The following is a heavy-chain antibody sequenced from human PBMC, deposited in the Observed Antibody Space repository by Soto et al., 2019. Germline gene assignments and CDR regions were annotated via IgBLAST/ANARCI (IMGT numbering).Heavy chain of an antibody. V-gene: IGHV1-69*01. Sequence: QVQLVQSGAEVKKPGSSVKVSCKASGVTFSSYAISWVRQAPGQGLEWMGGIIPIFGTANYAQKFQGRVTITADESTSTASMELSSLRSEDTAVYYCASGSFQVGYSSSWPCFDYWGQGTLVTVSS. D-gene: IGHD6-13*01. CDR3: ASGSFQVGYSSSWPCFDY. CDR1: GVTFSSYA. CDR2: IIPIFGTA. J-gene: IGHJ4*02.